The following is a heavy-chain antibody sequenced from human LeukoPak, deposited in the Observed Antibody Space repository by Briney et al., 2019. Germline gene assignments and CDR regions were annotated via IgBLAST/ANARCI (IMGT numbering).Heavy chain of an antibody. CDR2: IYYSGST. CDR1: GDSTTSRTSC. D-gene: IGHD5-18*01. V-gene: IGHV4-39*01. J-gene: IGHJ4*02. CDR3: ARLGDSYATDY. Sequence: SETLSLTCTVSGDSTTSRTSCWSWIRQPPGKGLEWVGSIYYSGSTYYNPSLKSRVTISVDTSKNQFSLKLSSVTAADTAVYYCARLGDSYATDYWGQGTLVTVSS.